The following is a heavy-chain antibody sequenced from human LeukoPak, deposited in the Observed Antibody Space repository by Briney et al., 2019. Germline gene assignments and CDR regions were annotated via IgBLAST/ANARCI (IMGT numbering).Heavy chain of an antibody. Sequence: SETLSLTCTVSGGSISSYYWSWIRQPPGKGLEWIGYIYYSGSTNYNPSLKSRVTISVDTSKNQFSLKLSSVTAADTAVYYCARVIFGNSGWYAFDYWGQGTLVTVSS. D-gene: IGHD6-19*01. V-gene: IGHV4-59*01. J-gene: IGHJ4*02. CDR3: ARVIFGNSGWYAFDY. CDR2: IYYSGST. CDR1: GGSISSYY.